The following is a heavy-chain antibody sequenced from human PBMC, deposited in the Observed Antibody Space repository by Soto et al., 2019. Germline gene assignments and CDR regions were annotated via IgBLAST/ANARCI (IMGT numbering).Heavy chain of an antibody. CDR1: GYTFTSYA. J-gene: IGHJ5*02. D-gene: IGHD6-13*01. Sequence: QVQLVQSGAEEKKPGASVKVSCKASGYTFTSYAMHWMRQAPGQRLEWMGWINAGNGNTKYSQKFQGRVTITRDTSSSTAYMELSSLRSEDTAVYYCARDIAAGRNRHWFDPWGQGTLVTVSS. CDR2: INAGNGNT. V-gene: IGHV1-3*05. CDR3: ARDIAAGRNRHWFDP.